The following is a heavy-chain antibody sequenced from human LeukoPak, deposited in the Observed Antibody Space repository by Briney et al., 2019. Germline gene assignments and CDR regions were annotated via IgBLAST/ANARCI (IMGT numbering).Heavy chain of an antibody. CDR1: GFTFSDHY. CDR3: ARVFRGYNYNGVDY. J-gene: IGHJ4*02. V-gene: IGHV3-72*01. Sequence: HPGGSLRLSCAASGFTFSDHYMDWVRQAPGKGLEWVGRTRNKVNNYTTEYAASVKGRFAISRDDSKTSLYLQMNSLKTEDTAVYYCARVFRGYNYNGVDYWGQGTLVTVSS. CDR2: TRNKVNNYTT. D-gene: IGHD1-1*01.